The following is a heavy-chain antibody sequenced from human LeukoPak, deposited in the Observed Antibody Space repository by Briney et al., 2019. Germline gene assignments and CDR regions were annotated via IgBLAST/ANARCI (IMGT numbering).Heavy chain of an antibody. CDR3: ARDLSGSSSWYA. CDR1: GFTFSSYS. V-gene: IGHV3-21*01. Sequence: GGSLRLSCAASGFTFSSYSMNWVRQAPGQGLEWVSSISSSSSYIYYADSVKGRFTISRDNAKNSLYLQMNSLRAEDTAVYYCARDLSGSSSWYAWGQGTLVTVSS. J-gene: IGHJ5*02. CDR2: ISSSSSYI. D-gene: IGHD6-13*01.